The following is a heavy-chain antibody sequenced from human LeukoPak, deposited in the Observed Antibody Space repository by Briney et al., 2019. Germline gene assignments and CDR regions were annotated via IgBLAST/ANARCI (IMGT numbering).Heavy chain of an antibody. D-gene: IGHD6-13*01. CDR1: GFTFSSYA. J-gene: IGHJ4*02. CDR3: ARSQSSSLIDY. CDR2: IWYDGTSK. V-gene: IGHV3-33*08. Sequence: QSGGSLRLSCAASGFTFSSYAMSWVRQAPGKGLEWVAVIWYDGTSKDYADSVKGRFTFSRDNSKNTLYLQMNSLTVEDTAVYYCARSQSSSLIDYWGQGTLVTVSS.